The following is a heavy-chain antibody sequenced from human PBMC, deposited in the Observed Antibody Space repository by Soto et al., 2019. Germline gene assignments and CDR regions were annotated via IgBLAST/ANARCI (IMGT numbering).Heavy chain of an antibody. V-gene: IGHV1-58*01. CDR3: SAGSDSSSWQSKYYYYGMDV. D-gene: IGHD6-13*01. J-gene: IGHJ6*02. CDR1: GFTFTSSA. CDR2: IVVGSVNT. Sequence: SVKVSCKASGFTFTSSAVQWVRQARGQRLEWKGWIVVGSVNTIYAQNFQERVTITRDISTSTAYLELSSLRSEDTAVYYFSAGSDSSSWQSKYYYYGMDVWGQGTTVTVSS.